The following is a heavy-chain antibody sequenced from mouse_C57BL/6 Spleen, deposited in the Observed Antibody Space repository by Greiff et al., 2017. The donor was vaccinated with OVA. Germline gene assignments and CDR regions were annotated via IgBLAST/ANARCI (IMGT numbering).Heavy chain of an antibody. D-gene: IGHD2-5*01. CDR1: GFNIKNTY. V-gene: IGHV14-3*01. Sequence: DVQLQESVAELVRPGASVKLSCTASGFNIKNTYMHWVKQRPEQGLEWIGRIDPANGNTKYAPKFQGKATITADTSSNTAYLQLSSLTSEDTAIYYCAAYSNYLYWYFDVWGTGTTVTVSS. CDR2: IDPANGNT. CDR3: AAYSNYLYWYFDV. J-gene: IGHJ1*03.